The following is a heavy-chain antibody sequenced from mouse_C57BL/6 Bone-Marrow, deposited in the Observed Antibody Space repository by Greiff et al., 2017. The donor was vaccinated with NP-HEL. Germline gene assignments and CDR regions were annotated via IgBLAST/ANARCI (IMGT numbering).Heavy chain of an antibody. J-gene: IGHJ1*03. D-gene: IGHD1-1*01. V-gene: IGHV5-16*01. CDR1: GFTFSDYY. CDR2: INYDGSST. CDR3: ARDGYYGSWGYFDV. Sequence: EVQRVESEGGLVQPGSSMKLSCTASGFTFSDYYMAWVRQVPEKGLEWVANINYDGSSTYYLDSLKSRFIISRDNAKNILYLQMSSLKSEDTATYYCARDGYYGSWGYFDVWGTGTTVTVSS.